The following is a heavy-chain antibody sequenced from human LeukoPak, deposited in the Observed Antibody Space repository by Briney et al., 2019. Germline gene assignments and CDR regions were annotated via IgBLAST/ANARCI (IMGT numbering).Heavy chain of an antibody. J-gene: IGHJ4*02. D-gene: IGHD1-26*01. CDR3: AREDPSGSFDY. V-gene: IGHV1-18*01. Sequence: ASVQASCKASGYTLTSYSFSRLGRAPGQGVEWMGWLSVNTSYAQHLQGRVTMTPDTSTSTAYMELRSLRSDDTAVYYCAREDPSGSFDYWGQGTLVTVSP. CDR2: LSVNT. CDR1: GYTLTSYS.